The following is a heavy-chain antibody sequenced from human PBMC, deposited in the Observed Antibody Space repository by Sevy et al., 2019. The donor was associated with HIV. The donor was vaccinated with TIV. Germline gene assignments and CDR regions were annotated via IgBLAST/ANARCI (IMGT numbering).Heavy chain of an antibody. Sequence: SETLSLTCAVYGGSFSGYYWSWIRQPPGKGLEWIGEINHSGSTNYNPSLKSRVTISVDTSKNQFSLKLSSVTAADTAVYYCASPGMGPMVRGVIEQSGSAGYYGMDVWGQGTMVTVSS. V-gene: IGHV4-34*01. CDR2: INHSGST. D-gene: IGHD3-10*01. CDR1: GGSFSGYY. CDR3: ASPGMGPMVRGVIEQSGSAGYYGMDV. J-gene: IGHJ6*02.